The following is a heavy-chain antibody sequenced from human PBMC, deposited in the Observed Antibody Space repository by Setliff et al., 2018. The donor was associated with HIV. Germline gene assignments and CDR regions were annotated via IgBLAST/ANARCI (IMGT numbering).Heavy chain of an antibody. Sequence: GASVKVSCKVSGYTLTELSMHWVRQAPGKGLEWMGGFDPEDGETIYAQKFQGRVTMTEDTSTDTAYMELSSLRSEDTAVYYCARYYYDSSGYPIRYFDYWGQGTLVTVSS. J-gene: IGHJ4*02. CDR3: ARYYYDSSGYPIRYFDY. CDR1: GYTLTELS. CDR2: FDPEDGET. D-gene: IGHD3-22*01. V-gene: IGHV1-24*01.